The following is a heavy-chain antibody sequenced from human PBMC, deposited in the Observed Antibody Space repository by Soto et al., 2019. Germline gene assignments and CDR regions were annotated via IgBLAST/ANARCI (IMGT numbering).Heavy chain of an antibody. J-gene: IGHJ3*01. Sequence: QVQLLESGGDVVQPGRSLRLSCAASGSTFSSYDIHWVRQAPGKGLEWVAHITTDGNRAYYADSVKGRFTVSRDNARNTVYLQVKSLRPEDTAVYHCVRGPSHGAFDVWGQGPRVTVSS. CDR3: VRGPSHGAFDV. CDR1: GSTFSSYD. V-gene: IGHV3-30-3*01. CDR2: ITTDGNRA.